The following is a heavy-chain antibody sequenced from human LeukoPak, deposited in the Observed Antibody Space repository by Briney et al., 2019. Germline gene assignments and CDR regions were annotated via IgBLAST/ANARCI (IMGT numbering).Heavy chain of an antibody. V-gene: IGHV5-51*01. Sequence: GESRKISRKGSGYRFTNYWIGWVRQMPGKGLEWMGIIYPGDSDTRYSPSFQGQVTLSADKSISTAYLQWSSLKASDTAMYYCARPDCSGDCPWGQGTLVTVSS. CDR2: IYPGDSDT. D-gene: IGHD2-21*02. J-gene: IGHJ5*02. CDR1: GYRFTNYW. CDR3: ARPDCSGDCP.